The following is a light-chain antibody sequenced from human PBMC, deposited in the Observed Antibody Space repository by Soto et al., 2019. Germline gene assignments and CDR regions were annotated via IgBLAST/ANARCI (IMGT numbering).Light chain of an antibody. CDR2: TAS. V-gene: IGKV1-39*01. CDR1: QSISYY. J-gene: IGKJ1*01. Sequence: DIQMTQSPSTLYASVGDRVTITCRASQSISYYLNWYQQKPGKAPKVVIHTASSVPGGVPSRFSGSGSGTDFTLTISSLQPEDFATYYCQQSYSIPRTFGQWTKVEIK. CDR3: QQSYSIPRT.